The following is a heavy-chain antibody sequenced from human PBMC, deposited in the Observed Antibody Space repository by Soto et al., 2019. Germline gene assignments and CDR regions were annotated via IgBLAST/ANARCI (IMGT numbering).Heavy chain of an antibody. V-gene: IGHV3-30-3*01. CDR1: GFTFSSYA. CDR3: ARVRGGSWISNWFDP. CDR2: ISYDGSNK. D-gene: IGHD2-15*01. Sequence: ESGGGVVQPGRSLRLSCAASGFTFSSYAMHWVRQAPGKGLEWVAVISYDGSNKYYADSVKGRFTISRDNSKNTLYLQMNSLRAEDTAVYYCARVRGGSWISNWFDPWGQGTLVTVSS. J-gene: IGHJ5*02.